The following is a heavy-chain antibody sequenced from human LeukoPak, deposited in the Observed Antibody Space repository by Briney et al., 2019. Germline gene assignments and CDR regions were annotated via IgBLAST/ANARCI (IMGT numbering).Heavy chain of an antibody. D-gene: IGHD3-22*01. CDR1: GFTFSSYS. Sequence: KTGGSLRLSCAASGFTFSSYSMNWVRQAPGKGLEWVSSISSSSTYIYYADSVQGRFTISRDNAKNSLYLQMNSLRADDTAVYYCARADYDSSGTFDYWGQGTLVTVSS. CDR3: ARADYDSSGTFDY. J-gene: IGHJ4*02. CDR2: ISSSSTYI. V-gene: IGHV3-21*01.